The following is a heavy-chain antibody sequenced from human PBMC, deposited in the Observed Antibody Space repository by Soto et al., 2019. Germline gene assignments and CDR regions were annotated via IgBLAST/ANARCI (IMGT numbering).Heavy chain of an antibody. CDR3: AKDWSYSGYEVDYYYGMDV. CDR2: ISGSGGST. V-gene: IGHV3-23*01. D-gene: IGHD5-12*01. CDR1: GFTFSSYA. Sequence: PGGSLRLSCAASGFTFSSYAMSWVRQAPGKGLEWVSAISGSGGSTYYADSVKGRFTISRDNSKNTLYLQMNSLRAEDTAVYYCAKDWSYSGYEVDYYYGMDVWGQGTMVTVSS. J-gene: IGHJ6*02.